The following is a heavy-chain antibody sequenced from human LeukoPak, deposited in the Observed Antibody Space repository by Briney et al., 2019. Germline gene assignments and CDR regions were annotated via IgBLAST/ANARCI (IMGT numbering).Heavy chain of an antibody. CDR1: GFTFSSYS. J-gene: IGHJ4*02. V-gene: IGHV3-21*01. D-gene: IGHD1-26*01. Sequence: PGGSLRLSCAASGFTFSSYSMNWVRQAPGRGLEWVSSIGSSGSYIYYADSVKGRFTISRDNAKNSLYLQMNSLRAEDTAVYYCARDGGGSYSDWGQGTLVTVSS. CDR2: IGSSGSYI. CDR3: ARDGGGSYSD.